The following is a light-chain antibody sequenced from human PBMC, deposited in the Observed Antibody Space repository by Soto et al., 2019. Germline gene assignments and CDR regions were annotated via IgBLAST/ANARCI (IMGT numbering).Light chain of an antibody. CDR1: SSNIGAGYD. Sequence: QSVLTQPPSVSGAPGQRGTISCTGSSSNIGAGYDVHWYQQRPGTAPKLLIFGNNNRPSGVPDRFSGSKSGTSASLAITGLQAEDEGDYYCQSYDNSLSGSRVFGGGTKLTVL. V-gene: IGLV1-40*01. CDR3: QSYDNSLSGSRV. CDR2: GNN. J-gene: IGLJ3*02.